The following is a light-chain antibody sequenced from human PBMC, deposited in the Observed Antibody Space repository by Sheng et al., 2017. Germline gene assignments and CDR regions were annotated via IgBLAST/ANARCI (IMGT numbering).Light chain of an antibody. CDR3: QKYNSARSIT. J-gene: IGKJ5*01. Sequence: DIQMTQSPSTLSASVGDRVTITCRASQSISSWLAWYQQKPGKAPKLLIYAASTLQSGVPSRFSGSGSGTDFTLTISSLQPEDVATYYCQKYNSARSITFGQGTRLEIK. CDR2: AAS. CDR1: QSISSW. V-gene: IGKV1-27*01.